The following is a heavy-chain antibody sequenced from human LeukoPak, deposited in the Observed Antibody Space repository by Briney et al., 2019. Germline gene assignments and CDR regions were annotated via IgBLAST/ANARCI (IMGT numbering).Heavy chain of an antibody. CDR2: IYTSGST. CDR3: ARGPVLRFLEWLLYRYPGY. J-gene: IGHJ4*02. D-gene: IGHD3-3*01. V-gene: IGHV4-4*09. CDR1: GGSISSYY. Sequence: PSETLSLTCTVSGGSISSYYWSWIRQPPGKGLEWTGYIYTSGSTNYNPSLKSRVTISVDTSKNQFSLKLSSVTAADTAVYYCARGPVLRFLEWLLYRYPGYWGQGTLVTVSS.